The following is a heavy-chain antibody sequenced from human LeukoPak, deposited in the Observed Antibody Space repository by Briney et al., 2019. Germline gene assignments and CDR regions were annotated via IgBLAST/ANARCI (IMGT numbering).Heavy chain of an antibody. V-gene: IGHV3-7*01. CDR2: ITPDGSDK. D-gene: IGHD3-16*01. J-gene: IGHJ3*02. CDR3: ARDPQGGAFDM. Sequence: PGGSLRLSCAVSGFTFRSYWMGWVRQTPGKGLGWVANITPDGSDKYYVVSVKGRFTISRDNAKNSLYLQMNSLSAEDTAIYYCARDPQGGAFDMWGQGTMVTVSP. CDR1: GFTFRSYW.